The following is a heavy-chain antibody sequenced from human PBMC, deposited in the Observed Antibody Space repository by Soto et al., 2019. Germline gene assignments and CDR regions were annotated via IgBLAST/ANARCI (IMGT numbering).Heavy chain of an antibody. CDR3: ARIRSVVVGANPWFEP. D-gene: IGHD1-26*01. V-gene: IGHV2-26*01. CDR2: IFSNDEK. J-gene: IGHJ5*02. CDR1: GFSLSNARMG. Sequence: SLPPLVNPTETLTLTCTVSGFSLSNARMGVSWIRQPPGKALEWLAHIFSNDEKSYSTSLKSRLPISKDTSKGQVVLTMTNMDPVDTATYYCARIRSVVVGANPWFEPWGQGTLVTVSA.